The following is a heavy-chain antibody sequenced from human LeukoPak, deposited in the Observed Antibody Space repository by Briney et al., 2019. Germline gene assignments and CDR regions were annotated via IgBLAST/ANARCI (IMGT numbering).Heavy chain of an antibody. CDR3: ARHDSSSWHIFDY. CDR1: GGSISSSSYY. D-gene: IGHD6-13*01. Sequence: KPSETLSLTCTVSGGSISSSSYYWGWIRQPPGKGLEWIGSIYYSGSTYYNPSLKSRVTISVDTSKNQFSLKLSSVTAADTAVHYCARHDSSSWHIFDYWGQGTLVTVSS. J-gene: IGHJ4*02. V-gene: IGHV4-39*01. CDR2: IYYSGST.